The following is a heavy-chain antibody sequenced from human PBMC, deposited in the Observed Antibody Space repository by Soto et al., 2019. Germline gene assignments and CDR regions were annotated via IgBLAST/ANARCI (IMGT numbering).Heavy chain of an antibody. CDR1: GGSISSGGYY. D-gene: IGHD3-3*01. CDR3: ARERGTYYDFWSGYRSEYYYYGMDV. V-gene: IGHV4-31*03. Sequence: ASETLSLTCTVSGGSISSGGYYWSWIRQHPGKGLEWIGYIYYSGSTYYNPSLKSRVTISVDTSKNQFSLKLSSVTAADTAVYYCARERGTYYDFWSGYRSEYYYYGMDVWGQGTTVTVSS. CDR2: IYYSGST. J-gene: IGHJ6*02.